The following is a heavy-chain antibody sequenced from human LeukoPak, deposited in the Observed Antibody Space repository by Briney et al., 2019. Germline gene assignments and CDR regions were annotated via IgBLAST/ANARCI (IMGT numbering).Heavy chain of an antibody. D-gene: IGHD1/OR15-1a*01. V-gene: IGHV3-30*18. J-gene: IGHJ4*02. CDR2: ISYDGSNK. CDR3: AKPPGTRPPSYYFDY. CDR1: GFTFSSYG. Sequence: PGRSLRLSCAASGFTFSSYGMHWVRQAPGKGLEWVAVISYDGSNKYYADSVKGRFTISRDNSKNTLYLQMNSLRAEDTAVYYCAKPPGTRPPSYYFDYWGQGTLVTVSS.